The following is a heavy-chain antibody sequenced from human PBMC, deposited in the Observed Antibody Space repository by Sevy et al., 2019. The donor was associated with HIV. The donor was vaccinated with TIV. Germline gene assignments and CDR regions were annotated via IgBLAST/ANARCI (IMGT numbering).Heavy chain of an antibody. CDR3: ARAYCSGGRCYSLAY. D-gene: IGHD2-15*01. CDR2: VSPHNGDT. Sequence: ASVKVSCKVSGYTFSTYHITWVRQAPGQGLEWMGRVSPHNGDTNYAQKLQGRVTMITDASTNTAYMELGSLRSDDMAVYHCARAYCSGGRCYSLAYWGQGTLVTVSS. V-gene: IGHV1-18*03. CDR1: GYTFSTYH. J-gene: IGHJ4*02.